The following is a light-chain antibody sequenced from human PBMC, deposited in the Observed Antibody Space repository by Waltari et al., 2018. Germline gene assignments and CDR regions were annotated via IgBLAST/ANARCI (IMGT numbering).Light chain of an antibody. CDR2: RDN. J-gene: IGLJ3*02. CDR1: SSNIGSNS. CDR3: AAWDDSLNGLV. Sequence: QSVLTQTLPASGTPGQTVTISCSGSSSNIGSNSVNWYQQLPGTAPKLLIYRDNQRPSGVPDRFSGAKSGTSASLAISGLQSDDEADYYGAAWDDSLNGLVFGGGTQLTVL. V-gene: IGLV1-44*01.